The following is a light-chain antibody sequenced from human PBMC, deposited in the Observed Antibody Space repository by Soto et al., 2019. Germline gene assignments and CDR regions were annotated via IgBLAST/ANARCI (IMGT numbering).Light chain of an antibody. V-gene: IGLV2-14*03. CDR3: CSYTTSRTRV. CDR2: DVS. J-gene: IGLJ3*02. CDR1: SSDVGGYNY. Sequence: QSVLTQPASVSGSPGQSITISCTGTSSDVGGYNYVSWYQHHPGKAPNLMIFDVSHRPSGVSHRFSGSKSGTTSSLTISGRQDDDEADYYGCSYTTSRTRVFGGGTKLTVL.